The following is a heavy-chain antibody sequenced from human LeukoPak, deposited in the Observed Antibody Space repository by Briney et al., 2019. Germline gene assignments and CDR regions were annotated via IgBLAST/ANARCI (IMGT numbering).Heavy chain of an antibody. D-gene: IGHD4-23*01. CDR2: IYYSGST. J-gene: IGHJ4*02. V-gene: IGHV4-61*05. Sequence: PSETLSLTCTVSGGSISSSSYYWSWIRQPPGKGLEWIGYIYYSGSTNYNPSLKSRVTISVDTSKNQFSLKLSSVTAADTAVYYCARQDDYGGNSSLDYWGQGTLVTVSS. CDR1: GGSISSSSYY. CDR3: ARQDDYGGNSSLDY.